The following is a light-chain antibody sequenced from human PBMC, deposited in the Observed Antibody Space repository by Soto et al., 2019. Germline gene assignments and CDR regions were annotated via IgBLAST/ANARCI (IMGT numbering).Light chain of an antibody. J-gene: IGKJ5*01. V-gene: IGKV3-20*01. Sequence: ETVLTQSPATLSLSPGERATLSCRASQSISNLAWYQQKPGQAPRLLIYGTSSRATGIPDRFSGSGSGTDFTLTISRLEPEDFAVFYCQQYGSSITFGQGTRLEIK. CDR1: QSISN. CDR2: GTS. CDR3: QQYGSSIT.